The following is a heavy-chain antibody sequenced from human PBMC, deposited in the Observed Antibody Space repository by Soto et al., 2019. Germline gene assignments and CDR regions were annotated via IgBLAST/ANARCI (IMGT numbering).Heavy chain of an antibody. J-gene: IGHJ3*02. CDR2: INAGSGTT. D-gene: IGHD3-3*02. CDR3: ARDTETLGPRANDALDI. Sequence: AQLVQSGPEMKKPGASVKISCKATGYTFSAYTMNWVRQAPGQSLEWMGWINAGSGTTKYSQNFQGRVSITRDTSASTVYMELTGLTSEDTAVYYCARDTETLGPRANDALDIWGQGTMVTVSS. V-gene: IGHV1-3*01. CDR1: GYTFSAYT.